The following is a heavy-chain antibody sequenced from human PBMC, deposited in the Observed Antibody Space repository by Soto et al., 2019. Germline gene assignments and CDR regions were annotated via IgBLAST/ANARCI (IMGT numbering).Heavy chain of an antibody. CDR1: GGSIRSYY. CDR3: AREAVDFWSGYYYGMDV. D-gene: IGHD3-3*01. V-gene: IGHV4-4*07. Sequence: PSETLSLTCTVSGGSIRSYYWSWIRQPAGKGLEWIGRIYTSGSTNYNPSPKSRVTMSVDTSKNQFSLKLSSVTAADTAVYYCAREAVDFWSGYYYGMDVWGQGTTVTVSS. J-gene: IGHJ6*02. CDR2: IYTSGST.